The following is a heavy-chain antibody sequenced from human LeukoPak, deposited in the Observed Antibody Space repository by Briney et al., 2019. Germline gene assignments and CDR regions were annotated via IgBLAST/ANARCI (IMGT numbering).Heavy chain of an antibody. CDR3: PRLEPSTGYYMDV. CDR1: GGSISSSTYY. CDR2: IYYSGST. J-gene: IGHJ6*03. Sequence: SETLSLTCTVSGGSISSSTYYWGWIRQPPGKGLEWIGSIYYSGSTYNNPSLKSRVTISVDTSKNQFSLKLSSVTAADTAVYYCPRLEPSTGYYMDVWGKGTTVTVSS. D-gene: IGHD1-14*01. V-gene: IGHV4-39*01.